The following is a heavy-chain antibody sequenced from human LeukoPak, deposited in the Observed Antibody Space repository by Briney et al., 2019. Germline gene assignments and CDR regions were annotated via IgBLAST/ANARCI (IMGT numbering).Heavy chain of an antibody. V-gene: IGHV3-49*04. CDR2: IRSKAFGGAP. CDR3: NREFGSADNRDY. J-gene: IGHJ4*02. Sequence: GGSLRLSCTASGFTFGDYAMHWVRQAPGKGLEWVGMIRSKAFGGAPEYAASVEGRFSISRDDSKYFAYLHMNSLKTEDTAVYYCNREFGSADNRDYWGQGTLVTVSS. D-gene: IGHD3-10*01. CDR1: GFTFGDYA.